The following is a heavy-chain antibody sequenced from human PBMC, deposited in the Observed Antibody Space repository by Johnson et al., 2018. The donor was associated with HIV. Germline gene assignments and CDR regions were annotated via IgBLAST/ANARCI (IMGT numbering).Heavy chain of an antibody. CDR1: GFTFSTYA. D-gene: IGHD1-1*01. CDR2: ISYDVSNN. V-gene: IGHV3-30-3*01. CDR3: GAGPGWYKWNKHELDI. Sequence: QVQLVESGGGVVHPERYLRLSCAASGFTFSTYAMHWVRPAPGKGLEWVAVISYDVSNNYYTDSVKGRFTISRDNSKSTLYLQMNSLRVEDTAVYYCGAGPGWYKWNKHELDIWGQGTRGTVSS. J-gene: IGHJ3*02.